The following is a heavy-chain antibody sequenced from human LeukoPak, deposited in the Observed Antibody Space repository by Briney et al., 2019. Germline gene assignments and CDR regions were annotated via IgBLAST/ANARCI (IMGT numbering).Heavy chain of an antibody. CDR3: ARGTFDYDYVWGSYRYWTFDY. J-gene: IGHJ4*02. Sequence: ASVKVSCKASGYTFTGYYMHWVRQAPGQGLGWMGRINPNSGGTNYAQKLQGRVTMTTDTSTSTAYMELRSLRSDDTAVYYCARGTFDYDYVWGSYRYWTFDYWGQGTLVTVSS. CDR2: INPNSGGT. CDR1: GYTFTGYY. V-gene: IGHV1-2*06. D-gene: IGHD3-16*02.